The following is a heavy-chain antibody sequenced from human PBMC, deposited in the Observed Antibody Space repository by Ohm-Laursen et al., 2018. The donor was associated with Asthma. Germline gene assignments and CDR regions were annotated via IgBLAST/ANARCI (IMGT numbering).Heavy chain of an antibody. D-gene: IGHD3-3*01. CDR1: GFTFNNYG. CDR2: ISYDGSNK. V-gene: IGHV3-30*03. J-gene: IGHJ4*02. CDR3: ARDVMEWYLPAFDF. Sequence: SLRLSCSASGFTFNNYGMHWVRQAPGKGLEWVALISYDGSNKYYADSVNGRFTVSRDDSKNTLYLQMNSLRPDDTAAYYCARDVMEWYLPAFDFWGQGTLVTVS.